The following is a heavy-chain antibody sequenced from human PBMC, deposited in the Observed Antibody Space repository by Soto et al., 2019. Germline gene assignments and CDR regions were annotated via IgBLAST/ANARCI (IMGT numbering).Heavy chain of an antibody. J-gene: IGHJ5*02. D-gene: IGHD2-2*01. CDR3: ARGGYCSSTSRLHANWFAP. V-gene: IGHV6-1*01. CDR1: GDSVSSNSAA. CDR2: TYYRSKWYN. Sequence: PSQTLSLTCAISGDSVSSNSAAWNWIRQSPSRGLEWLGRTYYRSKWYNDYAVSVKSRITINPDTSKNQFSLQLNSVTPEDTAVYYCARGGYCSSTSRLHANWFAPWGQGTLVTVSS.